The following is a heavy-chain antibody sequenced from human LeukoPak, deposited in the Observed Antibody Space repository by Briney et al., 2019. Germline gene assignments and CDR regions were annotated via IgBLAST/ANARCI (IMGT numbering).Heavy chain of an antibody. Sequence: GRPLRLSCAASGFTFTNYGMHWVRQAPGKGLEWGAVISYDGRNTYYEDSVRGRFTISRDNSKNTLYLQTNSLRAEDTAVYYCAKSRENYYGYYAMDVWGQGTTLTVSS. CDR1: GFTFTNYG. CDR3: AKSRENYYGYYAMDV. CDR2: ISYDGRNT. D-gene: IGHD3-10*01. V-gene: IGHV3-30*18. J-gene: IGHJ6*02.